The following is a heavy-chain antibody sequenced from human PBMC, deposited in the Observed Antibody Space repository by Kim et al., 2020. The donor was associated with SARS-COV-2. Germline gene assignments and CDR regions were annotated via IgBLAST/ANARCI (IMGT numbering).Heavy chain of an antibody. V-gene: IGHV3-13*01. J-gene: IGHJ5*02. CDR1: GFTFSSYD. D-gene: IGHD3-3*01. Sequence: GGSLRLSCAASGFTFSSYDMHWVRQAPGKGLEWVSAIGTAGDTYYPGSVKGRFTISRENAKNTLYHQLNNLREGDTAVYYCARGRWYYDFWSGYKCGEYWVDPGRRAPLVAVSS. CDR2: IGTAGDT. CDR3: ARGRWYYDFWSGYKCGEYWVDP.